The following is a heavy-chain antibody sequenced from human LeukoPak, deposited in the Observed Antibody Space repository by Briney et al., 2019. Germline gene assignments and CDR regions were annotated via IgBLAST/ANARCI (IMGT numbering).Heavy chain of an antibody. V-gene: IGHV3-48*01. CDR3: ARGAYYYED. CDR1: GFTFGDHG. Sequence: GGSLRLSCTASGFTFGDHGLNWFRQAPGKGLEWVSYISSSSSTIYYADSVKGRFTISRDNAKNSLYLQMNSLRAEDTAVYYCARGAYYYEDWGQGTLVTVSS. CDR2: ISSSSSTI. J-gene: IGHJ4*02. D-gene: IGHD3-22*01.